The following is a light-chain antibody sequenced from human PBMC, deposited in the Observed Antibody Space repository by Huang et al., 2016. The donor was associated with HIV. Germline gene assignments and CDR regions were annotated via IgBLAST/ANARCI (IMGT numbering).Light chain of an antibody. Sequence: DTQMTQSPSTLSASVGDRVTITCRASQSIANLLAWYQQKPGKAPKLLIYDAASLQSGVPSRFSGSGGTEFTLTISSLQPDDFATYYCQQYYNYPWTFGQGTKVEIK. V-gene: IGKV1-5*01. CDR3: QQYYNYPWT. CDR2: DAA. CDR1: QSIANL. J-gene: IGKJ1*01.